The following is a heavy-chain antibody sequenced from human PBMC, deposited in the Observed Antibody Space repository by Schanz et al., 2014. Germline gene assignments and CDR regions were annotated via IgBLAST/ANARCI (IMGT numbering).Heavy chain of an antibody. V-gene: IGHV3-7*03. CDR1: GFTFSTYW. CDR3: ARGSREGGDS. Sequence: EVQLVESGGGLVQPGGSLRLSCAASGFTFSTYWMSWVRQAPGKGLEWVANIKQDESERSYVDSVKGRFTISRDNAKNSLYLQMNSLRVEDTAVYYCARGSREGGDSWGHGTLVTVSS. J-gene: IGHJ5*01. D-gene: IGHD1-26*01. CDR2: IKQDESER.